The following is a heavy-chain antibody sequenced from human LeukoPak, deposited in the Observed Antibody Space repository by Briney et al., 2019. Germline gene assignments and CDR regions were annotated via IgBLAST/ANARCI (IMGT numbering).Heavy chain of an antibody. CDR1: GFTFHGYT. V-gene: IGHV3-43*01. D-gene: IGHD6-13*01. J-gene: IGHJ4*02. CDR2: ISWDGIST. Sequence: PGGSLRLSCAASGFTFHGYTMHWVRQAPGKGLEWISVISWDGISTYYADSVKGRFTIARDNNKNSLYLQMNSLRTEDTALYYCAKDGIGSSNWYYFDYWGQGTLVTVSS. CDR3: AKDGIGSSNWYYFDY.